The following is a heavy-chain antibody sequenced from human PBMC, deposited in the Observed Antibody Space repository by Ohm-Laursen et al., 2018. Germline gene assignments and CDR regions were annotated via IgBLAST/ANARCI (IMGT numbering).Heavy chain of an antibody. V-gene: IGHV1-18*01. D-gene: IGHD2-15*01. CDR3: AREYCSGGNCYKGFDF. CDR1: GYSFTTYG. J-gene: IGHJ4*01. CDR2: ISTYDGKT. Sequence: ASVKVSCKVSGYSFTTYGIYWVRQAPGQGLEWMGWISTYDGKTQFGQKFQGRVTMNTDMSTSTAYMELSSLRSDDTAVYYCAREYCSGGNCYKGFDFWGQGSLVTVSS.